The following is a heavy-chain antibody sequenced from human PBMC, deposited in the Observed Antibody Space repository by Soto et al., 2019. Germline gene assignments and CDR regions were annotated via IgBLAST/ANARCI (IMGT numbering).Heavy chain of an antibody. CDR2: MNPNSGNT. CDR1: GYTFANYD. CDR3: ARGVRSDY. Sequence: ASVKVSCKASGYTFANYDINWVLQATGQGLEWMGWMNPNSGNTGYAQKFQGRVTMTRNTSISTAYLELSSLRSEDTAVYYCARGVRSDYWAQGTLVTVSS. V-gene: IGHV1-8*01. J-gene: IGHJ4*01.